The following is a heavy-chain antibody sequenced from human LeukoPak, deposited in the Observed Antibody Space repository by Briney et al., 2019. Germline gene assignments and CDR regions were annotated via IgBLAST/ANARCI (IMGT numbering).Heavy chain of an antibody. CDR2: IKGDRSEK. Sequence: PGGSLRLSCVASGFSFSNSWMSWVRQVPGKGLEWVALIKGDRSEKYYVDSVKGRFTIARDNAKNSLYLQMNGLRAEDTALYYCARDRDSHHACNVWGQGTKVTVSS. CDR1: GFSFSNSW. D-gene: IGHD5-24*01. J-gene: IGHJ3*01. CDR3: ARDRDSHHACNV. V-gene: IGHV3-7*05.